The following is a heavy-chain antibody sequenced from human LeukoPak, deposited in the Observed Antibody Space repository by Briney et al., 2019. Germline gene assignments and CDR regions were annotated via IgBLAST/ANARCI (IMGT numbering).Heavy chain of an antibody. V-gene: IGHV3-23*01. CDR2: IRGNGDTT. D-gene: IGHD6-19*01. CDR3: ATISGWKLYFDY. Sequence: GGSLRLSCAASGFSFSNYVMSWVRQAPGKGLEWVSSIRGNGDTTYYADSVKGRFTASRDNSKNTLYLQMNSLRAEDTAVYYCATISGWKLYFDYWGQGTLVTVSS. CDR1: GFSFSNYV. J-gene: IGHJ4*02.